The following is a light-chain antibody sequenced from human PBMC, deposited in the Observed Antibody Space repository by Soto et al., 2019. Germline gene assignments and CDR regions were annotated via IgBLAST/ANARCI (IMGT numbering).Light chain of an antibody. Sequence: ERVLTQSPGTLSLSPGERATLSCRAGQSVSSNYLAWYQQKPGKAPRLLIYGASTRATGIPDRFSGSGSATDFTLTISRLEPEDFAVYYCQQYGTSPPLTFGGGTKV. J-gene: IGKJ4*01. CDR1: QSVSSNY. CDR2: GAS. CDR3: QQYGTSPPLT. V-gene: IGKV3-20*01.